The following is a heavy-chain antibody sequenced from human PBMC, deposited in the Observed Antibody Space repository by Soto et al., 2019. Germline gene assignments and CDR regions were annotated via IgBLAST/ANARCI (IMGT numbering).Heavy chain of an antibody. Sequence: ASVKVSCNASGYTFTSYDINWVRQATGQGLEWMGWMNPNSGNTGYAQKFQGRVTMTRNTSISTAYMELSSLRSEDTAVYYCARGFPGYCSGGSCYDPSDYWGQGTLVTVSS. V-gene: IGHV1-8*01. CDR1: GYTFTSYD. D-gene: IGHD2-15*01. CDR2: MNPNSGNT. CDR3: ARGFPGYCSGGSCYDPSDY. J-gene: IGHJ4*02.